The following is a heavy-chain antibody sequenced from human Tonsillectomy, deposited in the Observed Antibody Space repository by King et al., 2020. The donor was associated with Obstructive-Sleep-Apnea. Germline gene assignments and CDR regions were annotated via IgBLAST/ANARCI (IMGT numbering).Heavy chain of an antibody. CDR2: IYYSGST. D-gene: IGHD2-21*02. CDR1: GGSISSGGYY. J-gene: IGHJ5*02. V-gene: IGHV4-31*03. CDR3: ARGRSIVVVTYNWFDP. Sequence: VQLQESGPGLVKPSQTLSLTCTVSGGSISSGGYYWSWIRQHPGKGLEWIGYIYYSGSTYYNPSLKSRVTISVDTSKNQFSLKLSSVTAADTAVYYCARGRSIVVVTYNWFDPWGQGTLVTVSS.